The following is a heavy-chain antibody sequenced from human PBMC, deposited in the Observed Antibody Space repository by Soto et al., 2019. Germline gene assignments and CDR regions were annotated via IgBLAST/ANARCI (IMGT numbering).Heavy chain of an antibody. V-gene: IGHV4-30-4*01. CDR3: ARDEGYYGSGSYLGPTLYNWFDP. J-gene: IGHJ5*02. CDR2: IYYSGST. Sequence: SETLSLTCTVSGGSISSGDYYWSWIRQPPGKGLEWIGYIYYSGSTYYNPSLKSRVTISVDTSKNQLSLKLSSVAAADTAVYYCARDEGYYGSGSYLGPTLYNWFDPWGQGTLVTVSS. CDR1: GGSISSGDYY. D-gene: IGHD3-10*01.